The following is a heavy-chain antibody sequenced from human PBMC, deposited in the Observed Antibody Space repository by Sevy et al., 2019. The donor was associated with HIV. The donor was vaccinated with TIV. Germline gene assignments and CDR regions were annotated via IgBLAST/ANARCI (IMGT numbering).Heavy chain of an antibody. CDR3: ARDLEFYDYGDYGPAFMPDY. J-gene: IGHJ4*02. CDR1: GFTFSTYG. D-gene: IGHD4-17*01. CDR2: IWFDGSNT. Sequence: GGSLRLSCAASGFTFSTYGMHWVRQAPGKGLEWVAVIWFDGSNTYYADSVKGRFTISRDIAKNTLLLNMNSLRAEDTAVYYCARDLEFYDYGDYGPAFMPDYWGQGTLVTVSS. V-gene: IGHV3-33*01.